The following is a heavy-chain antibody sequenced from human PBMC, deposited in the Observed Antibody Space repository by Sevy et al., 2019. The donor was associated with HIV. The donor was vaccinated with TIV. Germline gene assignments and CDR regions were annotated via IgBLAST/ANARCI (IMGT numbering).Heavy chain of an antibody. Sequence: GESLKISCAASGFTFSYSGMHWVRQAPGKGLEWVTFIQYDGSNKYYADSVKGRFTISRDNPKNTLYLQMNSLRRDDTALYFCAKNTAAAGTGGFDYWGHGILVTVSS. J-gene: IGHJ4*01. CDR1: GFTFSYSG. CDR2: IQYDGSNK. V-gene: IGHV3-30*02. CDR3: AKNTAAAGTGGFDY. D-gene: IGHD6-13*01.